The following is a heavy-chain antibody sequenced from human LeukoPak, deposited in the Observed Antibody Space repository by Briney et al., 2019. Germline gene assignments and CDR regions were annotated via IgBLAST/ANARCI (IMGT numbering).Heavy chain of an antibody. D-gene: IGHD2-2*01. V-gene: IGHV3-23*01. CDR3: AKNPQGGYCSSTSCSEYFQH. CDR1: GFTFSSYA. J-gene: IGHJ1*01. Sequence: GGSLRLSCAASGFTFSSYAMSWVRQAPGTGLEWVSAITGSGGSTYYADSVMGRFTISRDNSKNTLDLQMNSLRADDTAVYYCAKNPQGGYCSSTSCSEYFQHWGQGTLVTVSS. CDR2: ITGSGGST.